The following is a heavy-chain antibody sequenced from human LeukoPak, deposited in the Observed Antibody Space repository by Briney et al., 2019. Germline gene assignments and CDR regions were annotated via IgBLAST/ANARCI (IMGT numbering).Heavy chain of an antibody. Sequence: SETLSLTCTVSGGSISSSSYYWGWIRQPPGKGLEWIGGIYYSGSTYYNPSLKSRVTISVDTSKNQFSLKLSSVTAADTAVYYCEGSSRNSAYWGQGTLVTVSS. CDR3: EGSSRNSAY. CDR2: IYYSGST. V-gene: IGHV4-39*07. D-gene: IGHD6-13*01. CDR1: GGSISSSSYY. J-gene: IGHJ4*02.